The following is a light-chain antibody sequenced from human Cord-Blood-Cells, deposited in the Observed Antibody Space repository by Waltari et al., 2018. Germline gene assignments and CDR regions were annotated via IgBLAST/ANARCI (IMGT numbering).Light chain of an antibody. V-gene: IGLV1-47*01. CDR2: MNN. J-gene: IGLJ3*02. Sequence: QSVLTQPPSASGTPGQRVTISCSGSSSQIGSNYVYWYQQLPGKAPKLLNYMNNQRPSGFPDRFSGSKSGTAASLAISGRRSEDEADYYWAAWDDSLSWVCGGGTKLTVL. CDR1: SSQIGSNY. CDR3: AAWDDSLSWV.